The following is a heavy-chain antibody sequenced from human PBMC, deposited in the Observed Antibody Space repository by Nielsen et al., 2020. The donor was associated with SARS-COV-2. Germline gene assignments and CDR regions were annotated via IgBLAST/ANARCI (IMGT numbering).Heavy chain of an antibody. D-gene: IGHD3-22*01. Sequence: SETLSLTCTVSGGSISSGDYYWSWIRQPPGKGLEWIGEINHSGSTNYNPSLKSRVTISVDTSKNQFSLKLSSVTAADTAVYYCARGVGGSGYYYVWGQGTLVTVSS. CDR2: INHSGST. CDR3: ARGVGGSGYYYV. V-gene: IGHV4-39*07. J-gene: IGHJ4*02. CDR1: GGSISSGDYY.